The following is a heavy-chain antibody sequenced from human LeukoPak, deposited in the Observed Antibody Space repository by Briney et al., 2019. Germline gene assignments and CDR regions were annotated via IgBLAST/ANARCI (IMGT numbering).Heavy chain of an antibody. CDR2: INPSGGST. CDR3: ARDRGSSSWLVLDWFDP. CDR1: GYIFTDYY. Sequence: ASVKVSCKASGYIFTDYYMHWVRQAPGQGLEWMGIINPSGGSTSYAQKFQGRVTMTRDTSTSTVYMELSSLRSEDTAVYYCARDRGSSSWLVLDWFDPWGQGTLVTVSS. D-gene: IGHD6-13*01. J-gene: IGHJ5*02. V-gene: IGHV1-46*01.